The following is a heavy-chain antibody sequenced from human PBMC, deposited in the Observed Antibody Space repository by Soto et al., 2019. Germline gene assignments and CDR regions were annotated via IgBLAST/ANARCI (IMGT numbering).Heavy chain of an antibody. CDR3: ARVEGGLQRPFDY. CDR2: ISYDGSNE. D-gene: IGHD1-1*01. Sequence: QVQLVESGGGVVQPGRSLRLSCGVSGFTFRSYAMHWVRQAPGTGLERVAVISYDGSNEFYADSVKGRFTISSDDSKNTLYLQMNSLRAEDTAVYYWARVEGGLQRPFDYWGKGTLVTVSS. J-gene: IGHJ4*02. CDR1: GFTFRSYA. V-gene: IGHV3-30-3*01.